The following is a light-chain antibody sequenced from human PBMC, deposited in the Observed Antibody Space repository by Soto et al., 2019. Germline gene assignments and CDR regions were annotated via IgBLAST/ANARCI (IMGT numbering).Light chain of an antibody. Sequence: QSVLTQPPSGSGSPGQRVTISCSGTSSSIESNYVYWYQQLPGTAPRLLIYRNNQRPSGVPDRFSGSKSGTSASLAISALRSEDEADYYCTVWDDSLRGRLFGGGTKVTVL. CDR1: SSSIESNY. V-gene: IGLV1-47*01. CDR3: TVWDDSLRGRL. CDR2: RNN. J-gene: IGLJ2*01.